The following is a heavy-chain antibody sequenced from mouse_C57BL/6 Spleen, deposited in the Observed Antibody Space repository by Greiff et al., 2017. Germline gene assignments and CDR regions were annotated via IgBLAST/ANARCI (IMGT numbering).Heavy chain of an antibody. Sequence: VKLMESGPGLVAPSQSLSITCTVSGFSLTSYGVDWVRQPPGKGLEWLGVIWGGGSTNYNSALIATLRSSKYKVKSQNFLKMNSLQTDDTAIYYCAKHGYRNFAMDYWGQGTSVTVSS. V-gene: IGHV2-9*01. D-gene: IGHD2-12*01. J-gene: IGHJ4*01. CDR1: GFSLTSYG. CDR2: IWGGGST. CDR3: AKHGYRNFAMDY.